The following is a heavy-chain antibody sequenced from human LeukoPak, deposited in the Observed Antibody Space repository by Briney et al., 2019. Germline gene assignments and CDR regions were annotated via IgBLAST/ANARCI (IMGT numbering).Heavy chain of an antibody. D-gene: IGHD3-10*01. CDR2: IYYSGST. Sequence: SETLSLTCTVSGGSISSSSYYWGWIRQPPGKGLEWIGSIYYSGSTYYNPSLKSRVTISVDTSKNQFSLKLSSVTAADTAVYYCARGKLRTMGDAPTQNWFDPWGQGTLVTVSS. V-gene: IGHV4-39*07. CDR3: ARGKLRTMGDAPTQNWFDP. J-gene: IGHJ5*02. CDR1: GGSISSSSYY.